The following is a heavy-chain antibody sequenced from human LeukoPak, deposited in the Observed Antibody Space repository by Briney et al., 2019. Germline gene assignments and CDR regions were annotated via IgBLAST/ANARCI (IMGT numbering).Heavy chain of an antibody. D-gene: IGHD3-10*02. J-gene: IGHJ4*02. V-gene: IGHV3-7*03. CDR2: IKQDGSEK. CDR3: ARGTMFPYYFDY. Sequence: GGSLRPSCAASGFTFSSYWMTWVRQAPGKGLEWVANIKQDGSEKYYVDSVKGRFTISRDNAKNSLSLQMNSLRAEDTAVYYCARGTMFPYYFDYWGQGTLVTVSS. CDR1: GFTFSSYW.